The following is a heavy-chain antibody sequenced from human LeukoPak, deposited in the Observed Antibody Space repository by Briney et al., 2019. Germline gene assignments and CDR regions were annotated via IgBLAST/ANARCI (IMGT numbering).Heavy chain of an antibody. CDR3: TRETGGSTLVTLPSDN. CDR1: GGTFSSYA. Sequence: SVKVSCKASGGTFSSYAISWVRQAPGQGLEWMGGIIPIFGTANYAQKFQGRVTITTDESTSTAYMELSSLRSDDTAVYYCTRETGGSTLVTLPSDNWGQGTPVTVSS. D-gene: IGHD4-23*01. V-gene: IGHV1-69*05. CDR2: IIPIFGTA. J-gene: IGHJ4*02.